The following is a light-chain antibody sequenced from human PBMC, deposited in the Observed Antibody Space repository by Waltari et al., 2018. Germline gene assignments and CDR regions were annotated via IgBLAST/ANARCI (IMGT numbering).Light chain of an antibody. CDR3: QQYYTTPH. CDR2: WAS. J-gene: IGKJ5*01. CDR1: QRVLYSSNNRNY. Sequence: DIVMTQSPDSLAVSLGESASINCKSSQRVLYSSNNRNYLAWYQQKPGQPPKLLIYWASTRESGVPDRFSGSGSGTDFTLTISSLQAEDVAVYYCQQYYTTPHFGQGTRLEIK. V-gene: IGKV4-1*01.